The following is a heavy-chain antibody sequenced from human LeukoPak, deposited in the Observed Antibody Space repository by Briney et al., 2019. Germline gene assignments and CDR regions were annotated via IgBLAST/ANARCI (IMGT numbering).Heavy chain of an antibody. CDR2: IYPGDSDS. V-gene: IGHV5-51*01. D-gene: IGHD2-2*01. J-gene: IGHJ6*03. CDR3: ARVDYQVPPYYMDV. Sequence: GESLKISCKGSGYSFTSFWIGWVRRMPGKGLEWMGIIYPGDSDSRYSPSFQGQVTISADKSISTAYLQWSSLKASDSAMYYCARVDYQVPPYYMDVWGKGTTVTVSS. CDR1: GYSFTSFW.